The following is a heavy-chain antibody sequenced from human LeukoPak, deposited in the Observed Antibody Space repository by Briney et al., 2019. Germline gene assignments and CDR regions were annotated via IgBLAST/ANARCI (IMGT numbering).Heavy chain of an antibody. D-gene: IGHD3-9*01. J-gene: IGHJ4*02. CDR2: INPSGGST. V-gene: IGHV1-46*03. CDR3: ARRDKYDILTGYYGGPLDY. Sequence: ASVKVSCKASGSTFTSYYMHWVRQAPGQGLEWMGIINPSGGSTSYAQKFQGRVTMTRDTSTSTVYMELSSLRSEDTAVYYCARRDKYDILTGYYGGPLDYWGQGTLVTVSS. CDR1: GSTFTSYY.